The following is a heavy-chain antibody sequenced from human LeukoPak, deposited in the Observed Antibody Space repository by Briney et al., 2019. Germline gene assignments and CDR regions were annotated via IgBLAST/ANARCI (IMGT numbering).Heavy chain of an antibody. CDR3: AKVQGGYSYAADY. CDR2: ISGSGGST. V-gene: IGHV3-23*01. D-gene: IGHD5-18*01. Sequence: GGSLRLSCAASGFTFSNSAMSWVRQAPGKGLEWVSAISGSGGSTYYADSVKGRFTISRDNSKNTLYLQMNSLRAEDTAVYYCAKVQGGYSYAADYWGQGTLVTVSS. J-gene: IGHJ4*02. CDR1: GFTFSNSA.